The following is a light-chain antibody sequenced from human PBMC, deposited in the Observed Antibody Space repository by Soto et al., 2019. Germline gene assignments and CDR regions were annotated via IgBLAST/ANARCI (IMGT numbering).Light chain of an antibody. CDR1: QSISSY. Sequence: DIQMTQSPSSLSASVGDRVTITCRASQSISSYLNWYQQKPGKAPKLLIYAASSLQSGVPSRFSGSGSGTDFTLTISSLQPEDFATYYCQQSSSTPPTFGPGT. CDR3: QQSSSTPPT. J-gene: IGKJ3*01. CDR2: AAS. V-gene: IGKV1-39*01.